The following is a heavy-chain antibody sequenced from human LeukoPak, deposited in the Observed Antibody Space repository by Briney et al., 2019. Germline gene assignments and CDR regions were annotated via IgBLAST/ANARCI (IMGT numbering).Heavy chain of an antibody. CDR1: GFTLGYYA. CDR2: IRSKNYGGTT. V-gene: IGHV3-49*04. CDR3: TRVIVATKDY. J-gene: IGHJ4*02. Sequence: GRSLRLSCTGSGFTLGYYAIHWVRQAPGKGLAWVGFIRSKNYGGTTEYAASVKGRFTISRDDSRSIAYLQMNSLKTEDTAVYYCTRVIVATKDYWGEGTLVTASS. D-gene: IGHD5-12*01.